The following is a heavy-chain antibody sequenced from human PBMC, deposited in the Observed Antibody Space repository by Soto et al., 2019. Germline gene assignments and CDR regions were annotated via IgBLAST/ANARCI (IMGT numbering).Heavy chain of an antibody. J-gene: IGHJ4*02. V-gene: IGHV3-21*01. CDR2: LTSSGSYI. Sequence: EVHLVESGGGLVKPGGSLRLSCAASGFTFSTYSMNWVRQAPGKGLEWVSFLTSSGSYIYYADSVKGRFTISRDNAKNSLYLQMDSLRAEDTAVYYCAAGSYHDYWGQGTLVTVSS. CDR3: AAGSYHDY. D-gene: IGHD3-16*02. CDR1: GFTFSTYS.